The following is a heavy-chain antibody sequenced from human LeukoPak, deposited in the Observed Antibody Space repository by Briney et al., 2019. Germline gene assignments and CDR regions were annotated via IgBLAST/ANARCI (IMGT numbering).Heavy chain of an antibody. Sequence: SETLSLTCTVSGGSISSYYWTWIRQPPGKGLEWIGYIYYSGSTNYNPSLKSRVTISVHTSKNQFSLKLSSVTAADTAVYYCARAPVVPAALSFYYYYYMDVWGKGTTVTVSS. V-gene: IGHV4-59*01. CDR1: GGSISSYY. J-gene: IGHJ6*03. CDR2: IYYSGST. D-gene: IGHD2-2*01. CDR3: ARAPVVPAALSFYYYYYMDV.